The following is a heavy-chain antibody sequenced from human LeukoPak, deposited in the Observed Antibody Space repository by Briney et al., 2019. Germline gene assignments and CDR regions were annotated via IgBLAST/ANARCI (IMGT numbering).Heavy chain of an antibody. J-gene: IGHJ4*02. CDR1: GFTFSSYS. CDR3: TREPEFLDY. V-gene: IGHV3-48*01. D-gene: IGHD3-10*01. Sequence: GGSLRLSCVASGFTFSSYSMNWVRQAPGKGLEWVSYIRSSSSPIYYADSVRGRFTISRDNAKNSLYLQMNSLRAEDTAVYYCTREPEFLDYWGLGTLVTVSS. CDR2: IRSSSSPI.